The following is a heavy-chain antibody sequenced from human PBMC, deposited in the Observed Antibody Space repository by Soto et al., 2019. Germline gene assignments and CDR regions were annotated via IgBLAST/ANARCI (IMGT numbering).Heavy chain of an antibody. D-gene: IGHD3-3*01. V-gene: IGHV1-2*04. J-gene: IGHJ6*02. CDR2: INPNSGGT. CDR3: ARDEAYYDFWRGYPFRQYYSYGMDV. CDR1: GYTFTGYY. Sequence: QVQLVQSGAEVKKPGASVKVSCKASGYTFTGYYMHWVRQAPGQGLEWMGWINPNSGGTNYAQKFQGCVTMTRDTSISTAYMELSRQRSDDTAVYYCARDEAYYDFWRGYPFRQYYSYGMDVWGQGTTVTVSS.